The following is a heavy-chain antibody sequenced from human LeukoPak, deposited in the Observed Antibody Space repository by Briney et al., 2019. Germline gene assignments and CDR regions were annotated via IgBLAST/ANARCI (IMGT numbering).Heavy chain of an antibody. Sequence: GRSLRLSCAASGFTFSSYGMHWVRQAPGKGLEWVAVISYDGSNNYYADSVKGRFTISRDNSKNTLYLQMNSLRAEDTAVYYCAKEGAYSSGWYVPAVGFYYFDYWGQGTLVTVSS. J-gene: IGHJ4*02. CDR2: ISYDGSNN. D-gene: IGHD6-19*01. CDR1: GFTFSSYG. V-gene: IGHV3-30*18. CDR3: AKEGAYSSGWYVPAVGFYYFDY.